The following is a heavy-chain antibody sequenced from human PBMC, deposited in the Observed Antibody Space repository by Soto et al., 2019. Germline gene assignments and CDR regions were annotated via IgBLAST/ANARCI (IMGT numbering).Heavy chain of an antibody. CDR1: GFTFNRYG. D-gene: IGHD3-3*01. V-gene: IGHV3-30*18. CDR3: AKTLRFLELALEYYCGMDV. Sequence: PGGSLRLSCVASGFTFNRYGIHWVRQAPGKGLEWVALISDDGSDKDYADSVKGRFTISRDNSKNTLYLQMNSLRPEDTAVYYCAKTLRFLELALEYYCGMDVWGQGTTVTVSS. CDR2: ISDDGSDK. J-gene: IGHJ6*02.